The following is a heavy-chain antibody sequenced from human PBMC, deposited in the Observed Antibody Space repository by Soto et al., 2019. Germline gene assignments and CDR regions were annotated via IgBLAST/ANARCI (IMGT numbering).Heavy chain of an antibody. D-gene: IGHD2-15*01. V-gene: IGHV4-34*01. J-gene: IGHJ4*02. CDR3: ARGQRDIVVVVAAPHFDY. CDR1: GGSFSGYY. Sequence: NPSETLSLTCAVYGGSFSGYYWSWIRQPPGKGLEWIGEINHSGSTNYNPSLKSRVTISVDTSKNQFSLKLSSVTAADTAVYYCARGQRDIVVVVAAPHFDYWGQGTLVTVSS. CDR2: INHSGST.